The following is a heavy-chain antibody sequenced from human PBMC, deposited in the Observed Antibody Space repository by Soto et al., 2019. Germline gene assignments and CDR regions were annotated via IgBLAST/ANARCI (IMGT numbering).Heavy chain of an antibody. CDR3: AINYYDSSGYLY. CDR1: GHTLINYY. CDR2: IEPSGNGT. D-gene: IGHD3-22*01. J-gene: IGHJ4*02. Sequence: QVQLVQSGAEVKKPGASVKVSCKTSGHTLINYYMHWVRQAPGQGLDWLGKIEPSGNGTSYAERFQCIITLTSDTSTKTVYVELSSLRSDDTAMYYCAINYYDSSGYLYWGQGTLVTVSS. V-gene: IGHV1-46*01.